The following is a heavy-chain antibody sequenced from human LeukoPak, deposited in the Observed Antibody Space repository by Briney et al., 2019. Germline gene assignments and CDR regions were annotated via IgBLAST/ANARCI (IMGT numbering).Heavy chain of an antibody. Sequence: PGRSLRLSCAASGFTFSSYAMHWVRQAPGKGLVWVSRINSDGSTTNYADSVMGRFTISRDNAKNTLYLQMDSLTVEDTAVYYCWVPATAGEGDYWGQGTLVTVSS. V-gene: IGHV3-74*01. CDR2: INSDGSTT. J-gene: IGHJ4*02. D-gene: IGHD2-2*01. CDR3: WVPATAGEGDY. CDR1: GFTFSSYA.